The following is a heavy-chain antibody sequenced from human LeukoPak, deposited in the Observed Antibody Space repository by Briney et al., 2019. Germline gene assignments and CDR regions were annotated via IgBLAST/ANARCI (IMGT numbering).Heavy chain of an antibody. CDR1: GFTFSIYA. CDR2: SNGYDT. V-gene: IGHV3-23*01. CDR3: AKGSSNGRPYYFDF. Sequence: GGSLRLSCAASGFTFSIYAMSWVRHAPGKGLEWVSASNGYDTYYADSVKGRFTISKDNSKNTLYLQMNSLRAEDLAIYYCAKGSSNGRPYYFDFWGPGSLVTVSS. D-gene: IGHD6-25*01. J-gene: IGHJ4*02.